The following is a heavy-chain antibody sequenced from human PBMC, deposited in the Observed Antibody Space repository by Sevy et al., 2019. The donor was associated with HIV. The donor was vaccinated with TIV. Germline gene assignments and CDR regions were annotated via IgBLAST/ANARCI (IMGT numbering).Heavy chain of an antibody. CDR1: GFTLSSHS. J-gene: IGHJ3*02. Sequence: GGSLRLSCAVSGFTLSSHSMNWVRQAPGKGLEWLSHIRGDDGNKYYADSVQGRFTISRDDASNSVHLQMNSLRDEDTAVYYCARGGNPGQAASDIWGQGTVVTVSS. V-gene: IGHV3-48*02. CDR3: ARGGNPGQAASDI. CDR2: IRGDDGNK.